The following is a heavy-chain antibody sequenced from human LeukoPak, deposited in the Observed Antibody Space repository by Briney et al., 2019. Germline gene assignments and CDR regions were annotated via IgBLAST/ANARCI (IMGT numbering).Heavy chain of an antibody. CDR1: GFTFSSYS. J-gene: IGHJ4*02. CDR2: ISGSGGRT. V-gene: IGHV3-23*01. D-gene: IGHD5-12*01. Sequence: PGGSLRLSCAASGFTFSSYSMNWVRQAPGKGLERVSGISGSGGRTYYADSVKGRFTISRDNSNHMLYLQMNSLIAEDTAIYYCAKDDDWLRFEHWGRGTPVSVSS. CDR3: AKDDDWLRFEH.